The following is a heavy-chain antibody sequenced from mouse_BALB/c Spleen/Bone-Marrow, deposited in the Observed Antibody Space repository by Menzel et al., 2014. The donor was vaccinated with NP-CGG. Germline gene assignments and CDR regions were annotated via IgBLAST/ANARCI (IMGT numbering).Heavy chain of an antibody. CDR2: INPSNGGT. CDR3: TRRSLLSDYYSMDY. D-gene: IGHD2-10*01. V-gene: IGHV1S81*02. Sequence: VQLQQSGAELVKPGASVKLSSKASGSTFTSYYLYWVKQRPGQGLEWIGEINPSNGGTNFNERFKSKASLTVDKSSSTAYMQLNSLTSEDSAVYYCTRRSLLSDYYSMDYWGQGTSVTVSS. CDR1: GSTFTSYY. J-gene: IGHJ4*01.